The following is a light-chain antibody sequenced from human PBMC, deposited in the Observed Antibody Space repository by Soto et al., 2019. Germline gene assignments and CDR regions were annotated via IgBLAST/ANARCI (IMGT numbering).Light chain of an antibody. CDR3: SSYAGSNSVL. CDR2: EVT. V-gene: IGLV2-8*01. J-gene: IGLJ2*01. Sequence: QSALTQPPSASGSPGQSVTISCTGMSSDVGGYNYVSWYQRHPGKAPKLMIYEVTKRPSGVPDRFSGSKSGNTASLTVSGLQAEDEADYYCSSYAGSNSVLFGGGTKVTVL. CDR1: SSDVGGYNY.